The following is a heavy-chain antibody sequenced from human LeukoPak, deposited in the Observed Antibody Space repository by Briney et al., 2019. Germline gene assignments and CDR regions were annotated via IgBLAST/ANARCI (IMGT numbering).Heavy chain of an antibody. CDR3: ASADPRWLHLGY. J-gene: IGHJ4*02. Sequence: SETLSLTCTVSGGSISSYYWSWIRQPPGKGLEWIGYIYYSGSTNYNPSLKSRVTISVDTSKNQFSLKLSSVTAADMAVYYCASADPRWLHLGYWGQGTLVTVSS. D-gene: IGHD5-24*01. CDR1: GGSISSYY. V-gene: IGHV4-59*01. CDR2: IYYSGST.